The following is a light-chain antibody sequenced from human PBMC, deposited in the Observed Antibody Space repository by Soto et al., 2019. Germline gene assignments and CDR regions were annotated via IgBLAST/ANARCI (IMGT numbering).Light chain of an antibody. CDR2: GAS. CDR1: QSVSSSY. V-gene: IGKV3-20*01. Sequence: EIVLTHSPGTLSLSPGERATLSCRASQSVSSSYLAWYQQKPGQAPRLLIYGASSRATGIPDRFSGSGSGTDFTLTISRLEPEDVAVYYCQQYGSFSITFGQGTRLEIK. J-gene: IGKJ5*01. CDR3: QQYGSFSIT.